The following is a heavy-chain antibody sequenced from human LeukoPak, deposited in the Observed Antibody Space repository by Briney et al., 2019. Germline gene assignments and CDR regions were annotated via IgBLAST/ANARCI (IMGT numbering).Heavy chain of an antibody. J-gene: IGHJ3*02. V-gene: IGHV3-74*01. CDR3: ARDSYALDI. Sequence: GGSLRLSCAASGLTFSTYWMHWVRQAPGKGLVWVSRINSDGSTTTYADSVRGRFTISRDNAKNTLYLQMNSLRAEDTAVYYCARDSYALDIWGQGTMVTVSS. CDR1: GLTFSTYW. CDR2: INSDGSTT.